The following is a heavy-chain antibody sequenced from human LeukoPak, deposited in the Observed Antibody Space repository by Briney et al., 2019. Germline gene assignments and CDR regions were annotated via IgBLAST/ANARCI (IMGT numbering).Heavy chain of an antibody. CDR3: ARIRSQGLVAGSFDY. CDR2: ISYDGSNK. J-gene: IGHJ4*02. V-gene: IGHV3-30-3*01. Sequence: GGSLRLSCAASGFTLSSYAMHWVRQAPGKGLEWVAVISYDGSNKYYADSVKGRFTISRDNSKNTLYLQMNSLRAEDTAVYYCARIRSQGLVAGSFDYWGQGTLVTVSS. D-gene: IGHD3-10*01. CDR1: GFTLSSYA.